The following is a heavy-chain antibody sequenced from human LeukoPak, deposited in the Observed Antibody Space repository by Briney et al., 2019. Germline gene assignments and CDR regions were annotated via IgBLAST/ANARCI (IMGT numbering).Heavy chain of an antibody. Sequence: SQTLSLTCAISGDSVSNNGVAWNWIRQSPSRGLEWLGRTYFGSKWYNDYAVSVKSRITINPDTSKNQFSLQLNSVTPEDTAVYYCARDPHSGYSLNFDSWGQGTLVTVSS. J-gene: IGHJ4*02. CDR2: TYFGSKWYN. D-gene: IGHD5-12*01. CDR3: ARDPHSGYSLNFDS. CDR1: GDSVSNNGVA. V-gene: IGHV6-1*01.